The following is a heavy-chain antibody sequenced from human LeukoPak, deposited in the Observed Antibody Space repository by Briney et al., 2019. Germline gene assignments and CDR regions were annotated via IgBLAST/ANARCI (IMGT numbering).Heavy chain of an antibody. CDR2: IFSSSTYI. J-gene: IGHJ4*02. V-gene: IGHV3-21*03. CDR1: GFIFSSYG. D-gene: IGHD2/OR15-2a*01. Sequence: PGGSLRLSCAASGFIFSSYGMHWVRQAPGKGLEWVSFIFSSSTYIYYTDSVKGRFTISRDNARNSLYLQMDNLRAEDTGVYYCARGFYDGFALDYWGQGTLVTVSS. CDR3: ARGFYDGFALDY.